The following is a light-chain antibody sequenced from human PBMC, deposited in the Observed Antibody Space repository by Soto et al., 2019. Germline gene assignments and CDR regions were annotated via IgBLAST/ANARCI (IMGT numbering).Light chain of an antibody. CDR1: SSDVGAYNS. CDR3: SSYRSSSTYV. CDR2: EVR. Sequence: QSALTQPASVSGSPGQSITISCTGTSSDVGAYNSVSWFQQYPGKAPKLMMYEVRNRPLGVSDRFSGSKSGNTASLTISGFQTGDEADYYCSSYRSSSTYVFGTGTKLTVL. J-gene: IGLJ1*01. V-gene: IGLV2-14*01.